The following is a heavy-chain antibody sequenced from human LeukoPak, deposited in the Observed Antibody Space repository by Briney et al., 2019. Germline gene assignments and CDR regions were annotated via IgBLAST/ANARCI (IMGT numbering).Heavy chain of an antibody. CDR1: ADSLSSGGHY. D-gene: IGHD3-10*01. CDR2: IHHSGRS. Sequence: PSEGLSDTCTVPADSLSSGGHYSAWIRQFPGKCLESIGFIHHSGRSRHNPSLKDRVAISVDTSRKQFAQKLSSVTAADTAMYYCARGGNRFGGFYFDYWGQGIQVIVSS. J-gene: IGHJ4*02. V-gene: IGHV4-31*03. CDR3: ARGGNRFGGFYFDY.